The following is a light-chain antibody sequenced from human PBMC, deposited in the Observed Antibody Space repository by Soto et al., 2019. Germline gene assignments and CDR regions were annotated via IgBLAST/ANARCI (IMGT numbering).Light chain of an antibody. CDR2: GTS. J-gene: IGKJ4*01. CDR1: QSISNNH. V-gene: IGKV3-20*01. Sequence: VLTQSPGTLSLSPGERVTLSCRASQSISNNHLAWYQQKPGQAPRLLIHGTSNRATGIPDRFSGSGSGTDFTLTFSRLEPEDFAVYYCEYYGTSVTFGGGTKVDIK. CDR3: EYYGTSVT.